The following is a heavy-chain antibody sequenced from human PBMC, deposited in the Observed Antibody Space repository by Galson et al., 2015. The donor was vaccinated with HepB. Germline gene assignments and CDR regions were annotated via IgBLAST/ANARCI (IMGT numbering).Heavy chain of an antibody. CDR3: ARQSYDISPYNWFDP. CDR1: GFTFSSYT. Sequence: SLRLSCAASGFTFSSYTMHWVRQAPGKGLEWVAFISNDGSNKYYADSVKGRFTISRDNSKNTLYLQMNSPRSEDTAVYYCARQSYDISPYNWFDPWGQGTLVTVSS. V-gene: IGHV3-30*04. D-gene: IGHD3-9*01. J-gene: IGHJ5*02. CDR2: ISNDGSNK.